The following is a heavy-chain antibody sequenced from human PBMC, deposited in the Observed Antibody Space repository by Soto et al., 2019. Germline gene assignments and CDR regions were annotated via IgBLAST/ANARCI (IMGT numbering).Heavy chain of an antibody. CDR1: GFSLSTSGVG. CDR3: AHRRGVVSRGLASGFDY. CDR2: IYWDDDK. J-gene: IGHJ4*02. V-gene: IGHV2-5*02. D-gene: IGHD2-8*02. Sequence: QITLKESGPTLVKPTQTLTLTCTFSGFSLSTSGVGVGWIRQPPGKALEWLALIYWDDDKRYSPSLKSRLTITKNTSKNQVVLTRTNMDPLDTDTYHFAHRRGVVSRGLASGFDYWGQGTLVTVSS.